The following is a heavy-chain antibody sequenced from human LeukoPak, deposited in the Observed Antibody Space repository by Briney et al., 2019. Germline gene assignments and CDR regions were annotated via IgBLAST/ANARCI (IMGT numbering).Heavy chain of an antibody. Sequence: GGSLRLSCAVSGFIFNNYWMHWVRQAAGKGLVWVSRINSDGSSRNYADSVKVRFTISRDNAKNTLYLQMNSLRAEDTAVYYCASASSHRIAAGGDYWGQGTLVTVSS. V-gene: IGHV3-74*01. D-gene: IGHD6-13*01. CDR3: ASASSHRIAAGGDY. CDR1: GFIFNNYW. J-gene: IGHJ4*02. CDR2: INSDGSSR.